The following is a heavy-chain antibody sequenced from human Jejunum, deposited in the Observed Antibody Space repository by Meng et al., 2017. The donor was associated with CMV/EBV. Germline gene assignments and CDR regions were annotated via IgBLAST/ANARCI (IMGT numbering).Heavy chain of an antibody. Sequence: EVELVESGGGLVQSGGSLRLSCAASGFTFNTYWMHWIRQAPGKGLEWVSFIGTRSKYIGYADSVKGRFTISRDDAQNSLYLQMNGLRAEDTAVYYCAREHYANPGYWGQGTLVTGSS. CDR2: IGTRSKYI. CDR1: GFTFNTYW. CDR3: AREHYANPGY. D-gene: IGHD3-16*01. J-gene: IGHJ4*02. V-gene: IGHV3-48*04.